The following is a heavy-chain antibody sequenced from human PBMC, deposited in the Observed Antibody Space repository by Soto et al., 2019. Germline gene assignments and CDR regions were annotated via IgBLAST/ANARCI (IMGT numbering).Heavy chain of an antibody. CDR2: IYSSETT. D-gene: IGHD1-26*01. Sequence: PSETLSLTCTVSGGSIRSSYNCWSWLRQPPGSGLEWIGSIYSSETTYYNPSLQSRVTISIDTSKNQFSLSLTSVVAADTAVYNCVREIVESFDSTGYPAHWGQGTPVPV. CDR3: VREIVESFDSTGYPAH. J-gene: IGHJ4*02. V-gene: IGHV4-30-4*01. CDR1: GGSIRSSYNC.